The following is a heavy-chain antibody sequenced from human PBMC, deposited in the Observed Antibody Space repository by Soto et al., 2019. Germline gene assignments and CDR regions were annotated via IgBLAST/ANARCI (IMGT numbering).Heavy chain of an antibody. D-gene: IGHD3-10*01. V-gene: IGHV3-33*01. J-gene: IGHJ5*02. CDR1: EFTFSSYG. CDR3: ARDFTSGGLDP. Sequence: LRLPCAASEFTFSSYGMHWVRQAPGKGLEWVAVIWYDGSNKYYADSVKGRFTISRDNSKNTLYLQMNSLRAEDTAVYYCARDFTSGGLDPWGQGTLVTVSS. CDR2: IWYDGSNK.